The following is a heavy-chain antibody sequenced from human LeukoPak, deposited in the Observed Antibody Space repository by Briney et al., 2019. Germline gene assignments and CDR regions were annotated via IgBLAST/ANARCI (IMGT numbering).Heavy chain of an antibody. D-gene: IGHD2-15*01. CDR2: IYYSGST. CDR1: GGSISSGDYY. V-gene: IGHV4-30-4*08. J-gene: IGHJ4*02. CDR3: ARGLGYCSGGSCYFPYYFDY. Sequence: SQTLSLTCTVSGGSISSGDYYWSWIRQPPGKGLEWIGYIYYSGSTHYNPSLKSRVTISVDTSKNQFSLKLSSVTAADTAVYYCARGLGYCSGGSCYFPYYFDYWGQGTLVTVSS.